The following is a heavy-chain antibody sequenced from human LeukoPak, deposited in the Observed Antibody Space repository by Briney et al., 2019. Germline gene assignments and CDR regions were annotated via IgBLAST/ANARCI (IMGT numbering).Heavy chain of an antibody. V-gene: IGHV4-59*01. CDR1: GGSISPYY. CDR3: ARDRRHRSSGVGDLAYYFDY. J-gene: IGHJ4*02. CDR2: IHYSGSA. D-gene: IGHD1-14*01. Sequence: ASETLSLTCTVSGGSISPYYWSWIRQSPGKGLEWIGHIHYSGSANYNPSLKSRVTISVDPSKNQLSLRVNSMSAADTAVYYCARDRRHRSSGVGDLAYYFDYWGQGTLVTVSS.